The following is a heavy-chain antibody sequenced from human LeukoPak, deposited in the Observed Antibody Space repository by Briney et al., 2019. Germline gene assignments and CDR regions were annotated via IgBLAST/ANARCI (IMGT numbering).Heavy chain of an antibody. CDR2: INHSGST. D-gene: IGHD2-2*01. Sequence: KPSETLSLTCAVYGGSFSGYYWSWTRQPPGKGLEWIGEINHSGSTNYNPSLKSRVTISVDTSKNQFSLKLSSVTAADTAVYYCARVCSSTSCYSLADYWGQGTLVTVSS. CDR1: GGSFSGYY. V-gene: IGHV4-34*01. CDR3: ARVCSSTSCYSLADY. J-gene: IGHJ4*02.